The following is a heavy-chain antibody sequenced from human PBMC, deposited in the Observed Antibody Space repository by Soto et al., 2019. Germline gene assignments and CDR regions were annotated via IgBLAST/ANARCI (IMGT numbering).Heavy chain of an antibody. Sequence: LRLSCAASGFTFSNAWMSWVRQAPGKGLEWVGRIKSKTDGGTTDYAAPVKGRFTISRDDSKNTLYLQMNSLKTEDTAVYYCTTAVPYYYDSSYFDCWGQGTLVTVSS. D-gene: IGHD3-22*01. CDR1: GFTFSNAW. CDR2: IKSKTDGGTT. V-gene: IGHV3-15*01. J-gene: IGHJ4*02. CDR3: TTAVPYYYDSSYFDC.